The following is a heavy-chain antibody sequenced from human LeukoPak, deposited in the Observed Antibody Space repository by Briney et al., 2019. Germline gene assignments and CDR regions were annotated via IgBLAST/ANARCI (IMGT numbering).Heavy chain of an antibody. V-gene: IGHV1-18*01. J-gene: IGHJ4*02. CDR3: ARRYYYDSSGKAYYFDY. D-gene: IGHD3-22*01. CDR1: GYTFTSYG. Sequence: ASVRVSCKASGYTFTSYGISWVRQGPGQGLEWMGWISAYNGNTNYAQKLQGRVTMTTDTSTSTAYMELRSLRSDDTAVYYCARRYYYDSSGKAYYFDYWGQGTLVTVSS. CDR2: ISAYNGNT.